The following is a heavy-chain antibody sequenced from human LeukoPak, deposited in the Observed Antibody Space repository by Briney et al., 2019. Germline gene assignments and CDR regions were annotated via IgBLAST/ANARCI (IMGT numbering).Heavy chain of an antibody. CDR1: GGTFSSYA. D-gene: IGHD4/OR15-4a*01. Sequence: GSSVKVSCKASGGTFSSYAISWVRQAPGQGLEWMGRIIPIFGTANYAQKFQGRVTITTDESASTAYMEQSSLRSEDTAVYYCARAYGEDAFDIWGQGTMVTVSS. CDR2: IIPIFGTA. CDR3: ARAYGEDAFDI. V-gene: IGHV1-69*05. J-gene: IGHJ3*02.